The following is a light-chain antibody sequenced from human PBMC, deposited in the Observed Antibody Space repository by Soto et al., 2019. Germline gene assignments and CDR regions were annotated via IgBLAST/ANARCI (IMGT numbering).Light chain of an antibody. CDR2: EVS. V-gene: IGLV2-14*01. J-gene: IGLJ1*01. Sequence: QSVLTQPASVSGSPGQSITISCTGTSSDVGGYNYVSWYQHHPGKAPKLLIYEVSNRPSGVSDRFSGSKSGNTASLTISGLQAGDEADYYCGSYTSSTPFVFGIGTKVTVL. CDR3: GSYTSSTPFV. CDR1: SSDVGGYNY.